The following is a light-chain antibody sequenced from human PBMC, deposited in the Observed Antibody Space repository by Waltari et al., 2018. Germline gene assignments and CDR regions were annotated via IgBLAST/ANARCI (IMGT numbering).Light chain of an antibody. Sequence: EVLMTQSPATLSVSPGERATLSCRASQSIARNLAWYQQKPGQPPRLLIYAASTRATGIPARFSGSGSGTEFTHTISSLQSEDFAVYYCQQYNNWRTFGQGTKLEIK. CDR1: QSIARN. V-gene: IGKV3-15*01. CDR2: AAS. J-gene: IGKJ2*01. CDR3: QQYNNWRT.